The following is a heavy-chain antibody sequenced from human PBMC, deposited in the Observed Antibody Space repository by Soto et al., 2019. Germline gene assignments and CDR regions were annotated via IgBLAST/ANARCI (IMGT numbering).Heavy chain of an antibody. D-gene: IGHD4-17*01. CDR3: ARDHGDGGNVHFDY. CDR1: GGSISSGDYY. J-gene: IGHJ4*02. Sequence: LSLTCTVSGGSISSGDYYWSWIRQPPGKGLEWIGYIYYSGSTYYNPSLKSRVTISVDTSKNQFSLKLSSVTAADTAVYYCARDHGDGGNVHFDYWGQGTLVTVSS. CDR2: IYYSGST. V-gene: IGHV4-30-4*01.